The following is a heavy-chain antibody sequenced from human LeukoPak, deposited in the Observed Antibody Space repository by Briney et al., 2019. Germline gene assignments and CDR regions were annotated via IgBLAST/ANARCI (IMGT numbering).Heavy chain of an antibody. CDR2: IYYSGST. Sequence: SETLSLTCTVSGGSISSSSYYWGWIRQPPGKGLEWIGSIYYSGSTYYNPSLKSRVTISVDTSKNQFSLKLSSVTAADTAVYYCARRSKGVAGTRWFDPWGQGTLVTVSS. V-gene: IGHV4-39*01. D-gene: IGHD6-19*01. J-gene: IGHJ5*02. CDR1: GGSISSSSYY. CDR3: ARRSKGVAGTRWFDP.